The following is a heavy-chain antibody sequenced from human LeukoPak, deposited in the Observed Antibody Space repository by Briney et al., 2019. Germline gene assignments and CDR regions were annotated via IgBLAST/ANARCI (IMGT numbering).Heavy chain of an antibody. Sequence: ASVKVSCKASAYTFTGYYMHWVRQAPGQGLEWMGWVNPNSGGTNYAQKFQGRVTMTRDTSISTAYMELSSLRSDDTAVYYCARDRQQLVRGDHFDYWGQGTLVTVSS. CDR2: VNPNSGGT. D-gene: IGHD6-13*01. J-gene: IGHJ4*02. CDR1: AYTFTGYY. V-gene: IGHV1-2*02. CDR3: ARDRQQLVRGDHFDY.